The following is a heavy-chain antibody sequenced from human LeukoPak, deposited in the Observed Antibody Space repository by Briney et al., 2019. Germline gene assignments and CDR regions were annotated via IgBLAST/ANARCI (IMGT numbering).Heavy chain of an antibody. D-gene: IGHD6-13*01. Sequence: SETLSLTCTVSGGSISSYYWSWIRQPPGKGLEWIGYIYYSGSTNYNPSLKSRVTISVDTSKNQFSLKLSPVTAADTAVYYCARGEYSSSFFDAFDIWGQGTMVTVSS. CDR2: IYYSGST. CDR3: ARGEYSSSFFDAFDI. CDR1: GGSISSYY. J-gene: IGHJ3*02. V-gene: IGHV4-59*01.